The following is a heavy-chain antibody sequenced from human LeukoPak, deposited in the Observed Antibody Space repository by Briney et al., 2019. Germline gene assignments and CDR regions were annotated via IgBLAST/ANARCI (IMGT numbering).Heavy chain of an antibody. D-gene: IGHD2-8*02. J-gene: IGHJ4*02. Sequence: GGSLRLSCAASGFTFRSHWMSWVRHAPGKGLEGVAAIKQDGSDKYYMDSVKGRFTISRDNGKDSLYLQVNSLRAEDTALYYCGDRGVGYWGQGTLVTVSS. CDR3: GDRGVGY. CDR1: GFTFRSHW. V-gene: IGHV3-7*01. CDR2: IKQDGSDK.